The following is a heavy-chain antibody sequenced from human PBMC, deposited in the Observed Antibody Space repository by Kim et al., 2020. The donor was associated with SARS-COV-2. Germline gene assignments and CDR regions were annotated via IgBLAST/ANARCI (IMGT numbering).Heavy chain of an antibody. V-gene: IGHV3-15*01. Sequence: GGSLRLSCAASGFTFSNAWMSWVRQAPGKGLEWVGRIKSKTDGGTTDYAAPVKGRFTISRDDSKNTLYLQMNSLKTEDTAVYYCTTEDYVWGSYRSFSEFDYWGQGTLVTVSS. CDR1: GFTFSNAW. D-gene: IGHD3-16*02. CDR3: TTEDYVWGSYRSFSEFDY. J-gene: IGHJ4*02. CDR2: IKSKTDGGTT.